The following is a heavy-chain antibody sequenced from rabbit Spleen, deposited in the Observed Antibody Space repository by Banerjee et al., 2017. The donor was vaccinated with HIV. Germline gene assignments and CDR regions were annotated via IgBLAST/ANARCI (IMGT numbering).Heavy chain of an antibody. CDR3: ARADDIGGGSITAFDL. Sequence: QEELEESGGGLVQPEGSLTLTCTASGIDFSSYYYMCWVRQAPGKGLEWIACIYTSTGSTWYASWAKGRFTISKTSSTTVTLQMPSLTAADTATYFCARADDIGGGSITAFDLWGPGTLVTVS. D-gene: IGHD1-1*01. J-gene: IGHJ4*01. CDR2: IYTSTGST. V-gene: IGHV1S45*01. CDR1: GIDFSSYYY.